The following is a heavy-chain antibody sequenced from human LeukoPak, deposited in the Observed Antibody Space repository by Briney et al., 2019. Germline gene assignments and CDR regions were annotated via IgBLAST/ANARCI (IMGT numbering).Heavy chain of an antibody. CDR1: GFTFSSYS. J-gene: IGHJ4*02. V-gene: IGHV3-7*01. D-gene: IGHD5-18*01. Sequence: PGGSLRLSCAASGFTFSSYSMSWVRQAPGKGLEWVANIKQDGSEKYYVDSVKGRFTISRGNAKNSLYLQMNSLRAEDTAVYYCARDRGYGFDYWGQGTLVTVSS. CDR2: IKQDGSEK. CDR3: ARDRGYGFDY.